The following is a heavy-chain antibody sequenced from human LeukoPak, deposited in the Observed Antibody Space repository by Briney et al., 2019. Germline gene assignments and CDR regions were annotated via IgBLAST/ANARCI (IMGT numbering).Heavy chain of an antibody. Sequence: ETLSLTCTVSGGSISSYYWSWIRQPPGKGLEWIGYIYYSGSTNYNPSLKSRVTISVDTSKNQFSLKLSSVTAADTAVYYCARHTIVVVPAAINYWGQGTLVTVSS. CDR2: IYYSGST. CDR1: GGSISSYY. J-gene: IGHJ4*02. D-gene: IGHD2-2*01. CDR3: ARHTIVVVPAAINY. V-gene: IGHV4-59*08.